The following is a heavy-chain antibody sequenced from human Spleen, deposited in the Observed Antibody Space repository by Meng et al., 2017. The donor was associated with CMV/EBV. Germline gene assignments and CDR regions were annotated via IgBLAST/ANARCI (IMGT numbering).Heavy chain of an antibody. Sequence: GGSLRLSCAGSGFTFSNYWMTWVRQAPGKGLEWVANIKYDGTEKDYVDSVKGRFTISRDNAKKSLYLQMNSLRAEDTAVYYCARGDYGDYTAYFDHWGQGTLVTVSS. D-gene: IGHD4-17*01. CDR3: ARGDYGDYTAYFDH. CDR1: GFTFSNYW. J-gene: IGHJ4*02. V-gene: IGHV3-7*01. CDR2: IKYDGTEK.